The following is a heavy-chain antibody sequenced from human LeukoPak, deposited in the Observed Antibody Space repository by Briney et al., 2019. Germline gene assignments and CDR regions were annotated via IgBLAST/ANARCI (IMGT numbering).Heavy chain of an antibody. CDR3: ARPSYYSSSRFDY. V-gene: IGHV4-34*01. J-gene: IGHJ4*02. CDR1: GGSFSGYY. Sequence: SETLSLTCAVYGGSFSGYYWSWIRQPPGKGLEWIGEINHSGSTNYNPSLKSRVTISVDTSKNQFSLKLSSVTAADTAVYYCARPSYYSSSRFDYWGQGTLVTVSS. CDR2: INHSGST. D-gene: IGHD6-13*01.